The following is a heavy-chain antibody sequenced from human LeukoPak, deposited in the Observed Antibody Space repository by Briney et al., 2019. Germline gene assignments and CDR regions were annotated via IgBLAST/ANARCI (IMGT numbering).Heavy chain of an antibody. J-gene: IGHJ6*03. D-gene: IGHD6-19*01. CDR3: AREVGSSGPYYYYYMDV. CDR2: IYPGDSDT. Sequence: GESLKISCKGSGYRFTSYWIGWVRQMPGKGLEWMGIIYPGDSDTRYSPSFQGQVTISADKSISTAYLQWSSLKASDTRMYYCAREVGSSGPYYYYYMDVWGKGTTVTVSS. CDR1: GYRFTSYW. V-gene: IGHV5-51*01.